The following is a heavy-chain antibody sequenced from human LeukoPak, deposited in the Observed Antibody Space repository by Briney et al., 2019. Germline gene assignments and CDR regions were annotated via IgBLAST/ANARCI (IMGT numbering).Heavy chain of an antibody. J-gene: IGHJ4*02. CDR2: IKQDGSEK. V-gene: IGHV3-7*01. CDR3: ARRTVRNREMATTDYFDY. CDR1: GFTFSSYW. Sequence: GGSLRLSCAASGFTFSSYWMSWVRQAPGKGLEWVANIKQDGSEKYYVDSVKGRFTISRDNAKNSLYLQMNSLRAEDTAVYYCARRTVRNREMATTDYFDYWGQGTLVTVSS. D-gene: IGHD5-24*01.